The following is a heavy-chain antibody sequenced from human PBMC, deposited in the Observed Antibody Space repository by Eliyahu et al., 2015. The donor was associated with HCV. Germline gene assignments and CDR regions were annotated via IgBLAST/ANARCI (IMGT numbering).Heavy chain of an antibody. J-gene: IGHJ5*02. D-gene: IGHD3-22*01. CDR3: ARVVIYYDSSGTNWFDP. Sequence: QLQLQESGPGLVKPSETLSLPCTVSGGSXSSSSYYWGWIRQPPGKGLEWIGSIYYSGSTYYNPSLKSRVTISVDTSKNQFSLKLSSVTAADTAFYYCARVVIYYDSSGTNWFDPWGQGTLVIVSS. V-gene: IGHV4-39*07. CDR2: IYYSGST. CDR1: GGSXSSSSYY.